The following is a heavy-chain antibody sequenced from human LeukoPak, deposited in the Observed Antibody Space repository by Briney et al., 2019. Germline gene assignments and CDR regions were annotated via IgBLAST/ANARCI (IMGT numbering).Heavy chain of an antibody. CDR1: GFTFSSYW. CDR2: INSDGSST. D-gene: IGHD1-26*01. J-gene: IGHJ3*02. V-gene: IGHV3-74*01. CDR3: ARDSGSYKRDDAFDI. Sequence: GGSLRLSCAASGFTFSSYWMHWVRQAPGEGLVWVSRINSDGSSTSYADSVKGRFTISRDNAKNTLYLQMNSLRAEDTAVYYCARDSGSYKRDDAFDIWGQGTMVTVSS.